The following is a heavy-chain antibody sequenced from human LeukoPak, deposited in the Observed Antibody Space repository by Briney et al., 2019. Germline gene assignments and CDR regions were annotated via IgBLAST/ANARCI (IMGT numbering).Heavy chain of an antibody. D-gene: IGHD3-22*01. J-gene: IGHJ4*02. Sequence: GGSLRLSCAASGFTFSSYSMNWVRQAPGKGLEWVSYISSSSSTIYYADSVKGRFTISRDNAKNSLYLQMNSLRAEDTAVYYCARSDSSGYLEYFDYWGQGTLVTVSS. CDR2: ISSSSSTI. V-gene: IGHV3-48*04. CDR1: GFTFSSYS. CDR3: ARSDSSGYLEYFDY.